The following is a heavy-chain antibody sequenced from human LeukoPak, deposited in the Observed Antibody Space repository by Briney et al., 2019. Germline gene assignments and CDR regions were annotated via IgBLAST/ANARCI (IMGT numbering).Heavy chain of an antibody. CDR3: ARDSERYGIDY. CDR1: GGSISSSSYY. CDR2: IYYSGST. J-gene: IGHJ4*02. Sequence: SETLSLTCTVSGGSISSSSYYWGWIRQPPGKGLEWIGSIYYSGSTYYNPSLKSRVTISVDTSKNQFSLKLSSVTAADTAVYYCARDSERYGIDYWGQGTLVTVSS. D-gene: IGHD5-24*01. V-gene: IGHV4-39*07.